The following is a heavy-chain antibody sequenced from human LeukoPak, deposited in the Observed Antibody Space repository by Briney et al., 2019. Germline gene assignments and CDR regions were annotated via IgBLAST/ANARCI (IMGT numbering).Heavy chain of an antibody. CDR1: GFTFSSYG. CDR3: AKDLERHIVVVTASAVDY. D-gene: IGHD2-21*02. V-gene: IGHV3-30*18. Sequence: GGSLRLSCAASGFTFSSYGMHWVRQAPGKGLEWVAVISYDGSKKYYADSVKGRFTISRDNSKNTLYLQMNSLRPEDTAVYYCAKDLERHIVVVTASAVDYWGQGTLVTVSS. J-gene: IGHJ4*02. CDR2: ISYDGSKK.